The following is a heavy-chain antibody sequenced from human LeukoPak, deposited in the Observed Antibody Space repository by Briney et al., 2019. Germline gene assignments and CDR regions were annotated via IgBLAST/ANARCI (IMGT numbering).Heavy chain of an antibody. V-gene: IGHV1-18*01. J-gene: IGHJ4*02. CDR3: ARGDYYDSSGYSVFDY. D-gene: IGHD3-22*01. Sequence: GASVTVSCKASGYTFTSYGISWVRLAPGQGLEWMGWISAYNGNTNYAQKLQGRVTITTDTSTSTAYMELRSLRSDDTAVYYCARGDYYDSSGYSVFDYWGQGTLVTVSS. CDR2: ISAYNGNT. CDR1: GYTFTSYG.